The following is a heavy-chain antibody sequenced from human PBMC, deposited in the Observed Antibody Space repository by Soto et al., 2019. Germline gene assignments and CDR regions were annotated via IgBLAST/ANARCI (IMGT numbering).Heavy chain of an antibody. D-gene: IGHD5-18*01. CDR2: IYYSGST. Sequence: SETLSLTFPVTGGSISSYYWSWIRQPPGKGLEWIGYIYYSGSTNYNPSLKSRVTISVDTSKNQFSLKLSSVTAADTAVYYCARPGVEAMGYWYFDLWGRGTLVT. CDR1: GGSISSYY. V-gene: IGHV4-59*08. J-gene: IGHJ2*01. CDR3: ARPGVEAMGYWYFDL.